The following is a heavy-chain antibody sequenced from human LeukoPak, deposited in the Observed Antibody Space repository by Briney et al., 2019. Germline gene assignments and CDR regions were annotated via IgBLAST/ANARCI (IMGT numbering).Heavy chain of an antibody. Sequence: ASVKVSCKASGYTFTGYYMHWVRQAPGQELEWMGWINPNSGGTNYAQKFQGRVTMTRDTSISTAYMELSRLTSDDTAVYYCARGVAEAVNWFDPWGQGTLVTVSS. CDR2: INPNSGGT. J-gene: IGHJ5*02. D-gene: IGHD6-13*01. V-gene: IGHV1-2*02. CDR3: ARGVAEAVNWFDP. CDR1: GYTFTGYY.